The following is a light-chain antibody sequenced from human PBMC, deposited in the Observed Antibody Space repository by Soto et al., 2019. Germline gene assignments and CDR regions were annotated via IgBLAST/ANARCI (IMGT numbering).Light chain of an antibody. CDR1: QSISND. Sequence: DIQMTQSPSSLSASVGDRVIITCRASQSISNDLYWYQQKPGKAPKLLIYAASSLQGGVPSRFSGRGSGTDFTLTISSLQPEDFATYYCQQSYSTPPYTFGQGTRLEIK. V-gene: IGKV1-39*01. J-gene: IGKJ2*01. CDR2: AAS. CDR3: QQSYSTPPYT.